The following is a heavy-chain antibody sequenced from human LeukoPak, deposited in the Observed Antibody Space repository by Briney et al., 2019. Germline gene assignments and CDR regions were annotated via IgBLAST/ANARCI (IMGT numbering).Heavy chain of an antibody. CDR3: APAYVWGSFRTFNY. V-gene: IGHV4-34*01. CDR2: ISSGGTT. J-gene: IGHJ4*02. D-gene: IGHD3-16*02. CDR1: GGSFSGYY. Sequence: SSETLSLTCAVYGGSFSGYYWSWIRQPPGKGLEWVGSISSGGTTYYNPSLKSRVTISVDTSKNQFSLKLSSVTAADMAVYYCAPAYVWGSFRTFNYWGQGTLVTVSS.